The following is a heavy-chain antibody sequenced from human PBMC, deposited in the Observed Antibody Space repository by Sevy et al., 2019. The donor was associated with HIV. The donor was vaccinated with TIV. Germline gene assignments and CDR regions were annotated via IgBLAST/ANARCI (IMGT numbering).Heavy chain of an antibody. CDR2: IYHSGST. V-gene: IGHV4-38-2*01. Sequence: SETLSLTCAVSGYSISSGYYWGWIRQPPGKGLEWIGSIYHSGSTYYNPSLKSRVTISVDTSKNQFSLKLSSVTAAETAVYYCARVFSGFDPWGQGTLVTVSS. D-gene: IGHD2-21*01. J-gene: IGHJ5*02. CDR1: GYSISSGYY. CDR3: ARVFSGFDP.